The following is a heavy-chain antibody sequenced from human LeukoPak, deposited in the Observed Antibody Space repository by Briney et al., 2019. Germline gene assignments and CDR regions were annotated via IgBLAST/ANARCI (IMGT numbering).Heavy chain of an antibody. CDR2: INPNRGGT. J-gene: IGHJ4*02. CDR1: GYTFTAYY. V-gene: IGHV1-2*02. Sequence: ASVKVSCKASGYTFTAYYMHGVRQAPGQGLEWMGWINPNRGGTNYPQKFQGRVTMTRDTSISTAYMDLSRLRSDDTAVYYCASARDSGSYPSPFDYWGQGTLVTVSS. CDR3: ASARDSGSYPSPFDY. D-gene: IGHD1-26*01.